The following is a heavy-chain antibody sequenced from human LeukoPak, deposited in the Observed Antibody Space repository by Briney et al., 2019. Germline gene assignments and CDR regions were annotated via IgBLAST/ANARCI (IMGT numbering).Heavy chain of an antibody. J-gene: IGHJ4*02. D-gene: IGHD3-10*01. CDR1: GFTFSSYA. CDR2: ISGSGGST. CDR3: AKGITAGIRGNYFDY. V-gene: IGHV3-23*01. Sequence: GGSLRLSCAASGFTFSSYATSWVRQAPGKGLEWVSAISGSGGSTYYADSVKGRFTISRDNSKNTLYLQMNSLRAEDTAVYYCAKGITAGIRGNYFDYWGQGTLVTVSS.